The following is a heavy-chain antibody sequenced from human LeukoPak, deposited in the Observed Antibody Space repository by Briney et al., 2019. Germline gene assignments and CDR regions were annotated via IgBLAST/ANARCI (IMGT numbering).Heavy chain of an antibody. CDR3: AKGKDSVAGATNDY. J-gene: IGHJ4*02. D-gene: IGHD6-19*01. CDR1: GFTFSTSW. Sequence: PGGSLRLSCAASGFTFSTSWMHWVRQAPGKGLVWVSRINSDGTTIDYAGSVKGRFTISRDNAKNTLYLQMNRLRAEDTAVYYCAKGKDSVAGATNDYWGQGTLVTVSS. CDR2: INSDGTTI. V-gene: IGHV3-74*01.